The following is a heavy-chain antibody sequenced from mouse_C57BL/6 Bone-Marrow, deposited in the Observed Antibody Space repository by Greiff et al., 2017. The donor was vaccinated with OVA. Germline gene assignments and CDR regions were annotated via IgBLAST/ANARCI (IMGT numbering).Heavy chain of an antibody. CDR3: AIYYGSYWYFDV. J-gene: IGHJ1*03. V-gene: IGHV14-2*01. CDR1: SFNIKDSY. Sequence: EVQLQQSGAALVKPGASVKLSCTASSFNIKDSYMHWVKQRTEQGLEWIGRLDPEDGETKYAPKFQGKATIPADTSSNTAYLQLSSLTSEDTAVYYCAIYYGSYWYFDVWGTGTTVTVSS. CDR2: LDPEDGET. D-gene: IGHD1-1*01.